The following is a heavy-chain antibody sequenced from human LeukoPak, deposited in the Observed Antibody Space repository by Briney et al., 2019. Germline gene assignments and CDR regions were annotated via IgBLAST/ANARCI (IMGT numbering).Heavy chain of an antibody. V-gene: IGHV1-69*04. J-gene: IGHJ6*03. CDR3: ARDRWCSSTSCYTGYYYYYMDV. CDR1: GGTFSSYA. CDR2: IIPILGIA. Sequence: SVKVSCKASGGTFSSYAISWVRQAPGQGLEWMGRIIPILGIANYAQKFQGRVTITADESTSTAYMELSSLRSEDTAVYYCARDRWCSSTSCYTGYYYYYMDVWGKGTTVTVSS. D-gene: IGHD2-2*02.